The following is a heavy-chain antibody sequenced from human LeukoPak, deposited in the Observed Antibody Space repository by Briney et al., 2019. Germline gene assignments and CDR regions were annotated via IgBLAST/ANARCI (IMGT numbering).Heavy chain of an antibody. D-gene: IGHD2-2*01. CDR3: ARRFCSTTNCFALDY. J-gene: IGHJ4*02. CDR2: INYGGNYK. Sequence: GGSLRLSCAASGFTFSVYSMNWVRQAPGKGLEWVSSINYGGNYKYYADSVKGRFTISRDNAKNSLYLQMNSLRDEDTAVYYCARRFCSTTNCFALDYWGQGTLLTVSS. CDR1: GFTFSVYS. V-gene: IGHV3-21*01.